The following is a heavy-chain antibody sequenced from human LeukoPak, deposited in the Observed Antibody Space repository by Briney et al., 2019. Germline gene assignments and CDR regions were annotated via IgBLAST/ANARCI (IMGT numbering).Heavy chain of an antibody. D-gene: IGHD6-19*01. V-gene: IGHV3-23*01. CDR1: GFTFSSYA. J-gene: IGHJ4*02. Sequence: GGSLRLSCTASGFTFSSYAMNWVRQAPGKGLEWVSGIGAGGTFTYYADSVKGRFTIFRDNSRNTLYLQMNSLGPEDTAIYYCARESSVSGWYIYWGQGTLVTVSS. CDR3: ARESSVSGWYIY. CDR2: IGAGGTFT.